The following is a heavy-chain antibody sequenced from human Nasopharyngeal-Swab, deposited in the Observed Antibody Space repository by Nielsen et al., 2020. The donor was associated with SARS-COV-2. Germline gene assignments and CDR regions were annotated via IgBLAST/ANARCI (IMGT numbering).Heavy chain of an antibody. Sequence: GESLKISCAASGFTLSSYSMNWVRQAPGKGLEWVSSISSSSSCIYYADSVKGRFTISRDNAKNSLYLQMNSLRAEDTAVYYCARSGELRFLEWLNTRPDYWGQGTLVTVSS. V-gene: IGHV3-21*01. D-gene: IGHD3-3*01. CDR3: ARSGELRFLEWLNTRPDY. CDR2: ISSSSSCI. J-gene: IGHJ4*02. CDR1: GFTLSSYS.